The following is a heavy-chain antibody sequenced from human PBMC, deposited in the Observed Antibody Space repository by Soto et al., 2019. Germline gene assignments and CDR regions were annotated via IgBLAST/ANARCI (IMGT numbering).Heavy chain of an antibody. CDR1: GYTFTSYY. CDR2: INPSGGST. D-gene: IGHD3-22*01. J-gene: IGHJ4*02. CDR3: VRDREVSRRSSGYSN. V-gene: IGHV1-46*01. Sequence: ASVKVSCKASGYTFTSYYMHWVRQAPGQGLEWMGIINPSGGSTSYAQKFQGRVTMTRDTSTSTVYMELSSLRSEDTAVYYCVRDREVSRRSSGYSNWGQGTPVTVSS.